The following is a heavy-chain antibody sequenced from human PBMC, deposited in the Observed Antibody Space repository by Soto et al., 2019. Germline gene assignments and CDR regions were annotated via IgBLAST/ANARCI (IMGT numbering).Heavy chain of an antibody. V-gene: IGHV4-31*03. J-gene: IGHJ4*02. CDR3: ARVWGMTPDY. CDR2: IYYSGST. Sequence: SETLSLTCTVSGGSISSGGYSWSWIRQPPGKGLEWIGYIYYSGSTYYNPSLKSRVTISVDTSKNQFSLKLNSVTAADTAVYYCARVWGMTPDYWGQGTLVTVSS. CDR1: GGSISSGGYS. D-gene: IGHD7-27*01.